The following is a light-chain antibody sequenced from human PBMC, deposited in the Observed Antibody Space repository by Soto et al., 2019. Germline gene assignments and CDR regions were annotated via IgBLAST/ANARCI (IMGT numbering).Light chain of an antibody. Sequence: QSLLTQPPSAYGSPGQSVTISCPGTSSDVGGYNYVSWYQQHPGKAPKLMIYEVSKRPSGVPDRFSGSKSGNTASLTVSGLQAEDEADYYCSSYAGSNNYVVFGGGTQLTVL. CDR3: SSYAGSNNYVV. CDR1: SSDVGGYNY. J-gene: IGLJ2*01. CDR2: EVS. V-gene: IGLV2-8*01.